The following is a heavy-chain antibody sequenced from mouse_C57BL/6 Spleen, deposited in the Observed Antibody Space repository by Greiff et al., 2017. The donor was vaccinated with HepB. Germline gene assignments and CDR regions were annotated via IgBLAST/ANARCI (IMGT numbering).Heavy chain of an antibody. D-gene: IGHD2-3*01. CDR3: TRDDGYFFAY. CDR2: IDPENGGT. J-gene: IGHJ3*01. V-gene: IGHV1-15*01. CDR1: GYTFTDYE. Sequence: VKLQESGAELVRPGASVTLSCKASGYTFTDYEMHWVKQTPVHGLEWIGAIDPENGGTAYNQKFKGKAILTADKSSSTAYMELRSLTSEDSAVYYCTRDDGYFFAYWVQVTLVTVSA.